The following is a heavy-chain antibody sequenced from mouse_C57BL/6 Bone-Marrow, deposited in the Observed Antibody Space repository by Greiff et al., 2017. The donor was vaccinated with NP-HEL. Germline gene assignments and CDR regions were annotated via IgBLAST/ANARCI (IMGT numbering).Heavy chain of an antibody. CDR2: ISYDGSN. Sequence: VQLKESGPGLVKPSQSLSLTCSVTGYSITSGYYWNWIRQFPGNKLEWMGYISYDGSNNYNPSLKNRISITRDTSKNQFFLKLKSVTTEDTATYYCAREKLITTVVASYYAMDYWGQGTSVTVSS. J-gene: IGHJ4*01. V-gene: IGHV3-6*01. CDR3: AREKLITTVVASYYAMDY. CDR1: GYSITSGYY. D-gene: IGHD1-1*01.